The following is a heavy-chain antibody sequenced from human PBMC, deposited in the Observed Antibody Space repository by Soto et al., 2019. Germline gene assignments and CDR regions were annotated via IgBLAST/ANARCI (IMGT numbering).Heavy chain of an antibody. CDR1: GGSISNYY. CDR2: VYSSGTT. CDR3: ARASGTMGRTVRTYYAMDV. V-gene: IGHV4-59*01. D-gene: IGHD3-10*01. Sequence: QVQLQEWGPGLVKPSETLSLTCTVSGGSISNYYWSWIRQPPGKGLAWIGYVYSSGTTMYNPSLQSRVTISVDTSKNQFSLRLSFVSAADTAVYYCARASGTMGRTVRTYYAMDVWGQGTTVTVSS. J-gene: IGHJ6*02.